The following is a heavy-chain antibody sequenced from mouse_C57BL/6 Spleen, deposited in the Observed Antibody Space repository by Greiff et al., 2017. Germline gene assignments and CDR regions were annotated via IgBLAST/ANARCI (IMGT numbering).Heavy chain of an antibody. J-gene: IGHJ4*01. D-gene: IGHD2-4*01. CDR1: GFNIKNTY. CDR3: ARGGYYDYDGDYYAMDY. Sequence: EVQLQQSVAELVRPGASVKLSCTASGFNIKNTYMHWVKQRPEQGLEWIGRIDPANGNTKYAPKFQGKATITADTSSNTAYLQLSSLTSEDTAIYYCARGGYYDYDGDYYAMDYWGQGTSVTVSS. CDR2: IDPANGNT. V-gene: IGHV14-3*01.